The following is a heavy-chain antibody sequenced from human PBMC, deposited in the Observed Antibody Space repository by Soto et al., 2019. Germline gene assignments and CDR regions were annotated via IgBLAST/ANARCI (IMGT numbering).Heavy chain of an antibody. CDR3: ARQPTPYYYDSSGYYPLGFDY. CDR1: GGSISSGGYY. Sequence: SETLSLTCTVSGGSISSGGYYWSWIRQHPGKGLEWIGYIYYSGSTYYNPSLKSRVTISVDTSKNQFSLKLSSVTAADTAVYYCARQPTPYYYDSSGYYPLGFDYWGQGTLVTVSS. J-gene: IGHJ4*02. D-gene: IGHD3-22*01. V-gene: IGHV4-31*03. CDR2: IYYSGST.